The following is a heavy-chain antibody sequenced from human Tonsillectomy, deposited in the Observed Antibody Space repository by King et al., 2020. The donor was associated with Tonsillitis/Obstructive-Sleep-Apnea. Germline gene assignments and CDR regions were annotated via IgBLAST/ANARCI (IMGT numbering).Heavy chain of an antibody. Sequence: VKLVESGGGVVQPGRSLRLSCAASGFTFSSYAMHWVRQAPGKGLEWVAVISYDGSNKYYADSVKGRFTISRDNSKNTLYLQMNSLRAEDTAVHYCASGVSTYYYDSSGYYPKRGGAFDIWGQGTMVTVSS. CDR1: GFTFSSYA. CDR2: ISYDGSNK. D-gene: IGHD3-22*01. J-gene: IGHJ3*02. CDR3: ASGVSTYYYDSSGYYPKRGGAFDI. V-gene: IGHV3-30*04.